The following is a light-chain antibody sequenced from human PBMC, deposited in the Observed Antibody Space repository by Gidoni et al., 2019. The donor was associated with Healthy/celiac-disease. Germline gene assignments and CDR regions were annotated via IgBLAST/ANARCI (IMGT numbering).Light chain of an antibody. CDR1: QSINSN. Sequence: EIVMTQSPATLSTSPGERATLSCRASQSINSNLAWYQQKPGQAPRLLIYGSSTRATGIPARFSGSGSGTEFTLNISGLQSEDFALYYCQQYNNWPRTFGQGTKLEIK. CDR3: QQYNNWPRT. CDR2: GSS. V-gene: IGKV3-15*01. J-gene: IGKJ2*01.